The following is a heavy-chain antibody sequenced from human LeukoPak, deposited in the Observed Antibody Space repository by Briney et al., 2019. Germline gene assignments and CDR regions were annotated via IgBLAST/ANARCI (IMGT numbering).Heavy chain of an antibody. D-gene: IGHD5-18*01. CDR2: IIPILGIA. CDR1: GGTFSSYA. Sequence: ASVKVSCKASGGTFSSYAISWVRQAPGQGLEWMGRIIPILGIANYAQKFQGRVTITADKSTSTAYMELSSLRSEDTAVYYCARDRDTAMVVDYWGQGTLVTVSS. J-gene: IGHJ4*02. V-gene: IGHV1-69*04. CDR3: ARDRDTAMVVDY.